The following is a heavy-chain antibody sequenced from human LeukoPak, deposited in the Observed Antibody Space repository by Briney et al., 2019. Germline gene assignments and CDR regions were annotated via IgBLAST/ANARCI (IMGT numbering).Heavy chain of an antibody. J-gene: IGHJ5*02. CDR3: ARDLRDIVVVPAAIRVATWNWFDP. CDR1: GFTFSSYS. V-gene: IGHV3-48*02. CDR2: ISSSSSTI. D-gene: IGHD2-2*02. Sequence: PGGSLRLSCAASGFTFSSYSMNWVRQAPGKGLEWVSYISSSSSTIYYADSVKGRFTISRDNAKNSLYLQMNSLRDEDTAVYYCARDLRDIVVVPAAIRVATWNWFDPWGQGTLVTVSS.